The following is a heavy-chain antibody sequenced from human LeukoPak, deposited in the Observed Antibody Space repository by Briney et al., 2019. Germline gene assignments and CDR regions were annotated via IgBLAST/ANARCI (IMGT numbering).Heavy chain of an antibody. V-gene: IGHV4-59*12. J-gene: IGHJ4*02. D-gene: IGHD3-22*01. CDR3: ARVPYYYDSSGYYGFDY. Sequence: SETLSLTCTVSGGSISSYYWSWIRQPPGKGLEWIGYIYYSGSTNYNPSPKSRVTISVDTSKNQFSLKLSSVTAADTAVYYCARVPYYYDSSGYYGFDYWGQGTLVTVSS. CDR2: IYYSGST. CDR1: GGSISSYY.